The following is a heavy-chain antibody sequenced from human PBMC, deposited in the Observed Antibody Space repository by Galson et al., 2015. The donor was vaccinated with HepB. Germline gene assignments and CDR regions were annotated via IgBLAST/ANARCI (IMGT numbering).Heavy chain of an antibody. CDR2: IYTSGST. J-gene: IGHJ4*02. CDR1: GGSISSGSYY. Sequence: TLSLTCTVSGGSISSGSYYWSWIRQPAGKGLEWIGRIYTSGSTNYNPSLKSRVTMSVDTSKNQFSLKLSSVTAADTAVYYCARDQGVRGANRDWGQGTLVTVSS. CDR3: ARDQGVRGANRD. V-gene: IGHV4-61*02. D-gene: IGHD3-10*01.